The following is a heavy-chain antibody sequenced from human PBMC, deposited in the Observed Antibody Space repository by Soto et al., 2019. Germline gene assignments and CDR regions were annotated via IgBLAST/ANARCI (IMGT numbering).Heavy chain of an antibody. J-gene: IGHJ6*02. CDR3: ARDWRGYCSGGSCPKDYYYGMDV. CDR1: GYTFTGYY. CDR2: INPNSGGT. Sequence: ASVKVSCKASGYTFTGYYMHWVRQAPGQGLEWMGWINPNSGGTNYAQKFQGRVTMTRDTSISTAHMELSRLRSDDTAVYYCARDWRGYCSGGSCPKDYYYGMDVWGQGTTVTVSS. D-gene: IGHD2-15*01. V-gene: IGHV1-2*02.